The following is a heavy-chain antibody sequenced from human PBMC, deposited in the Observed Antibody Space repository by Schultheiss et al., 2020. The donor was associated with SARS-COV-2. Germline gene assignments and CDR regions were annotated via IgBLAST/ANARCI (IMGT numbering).Heavy chain of an antibody. Sequence: LSLTCTVSGGSISSSSYYWGWIRQPPGKGLEWIGYIYYSGSTKYSPSLESRVTISLDTSQKQFSLKLYSVTAADTAIYYCARSKYGRKGSQFDPWGQGTLVTVSS. V-gene: IGHV4-61*05. CDR1: GGSISSSSYY. D-gene: IGHD2-8*01. J-gene: IGHJ5*02. CDR2: IYYSGST. CDR3: ARSKYGRKGSQFDP.